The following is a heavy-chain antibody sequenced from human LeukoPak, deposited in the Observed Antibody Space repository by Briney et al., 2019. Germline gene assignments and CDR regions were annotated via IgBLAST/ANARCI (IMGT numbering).Heavy chain of an antibody. CDR2: IKEEGIEK. V-gene: IGHV3-7*01. J-gene: IGHJ3*01. D-gene: IGHD4-11*01. Sequence: PGGCLSLARPPSGFTVGMLWMGWVRQVPGEWPGFVAYIKEEGIEKSYVDCGTGRFTISRDNVKNSVSIQMNRLRVEHTAVDDCARDPGYSEFDVCGQGIMVIVS. CDR1: GFTVGMLW. CDR3: ARDPGYSEFDV.